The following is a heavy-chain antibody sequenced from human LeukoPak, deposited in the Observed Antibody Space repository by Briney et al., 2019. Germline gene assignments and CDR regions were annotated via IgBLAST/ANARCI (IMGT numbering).Heavy chain of an antibody. D-gene: IGHD4-17*01. CDR1: GFTFSIYA. CDR3: ARVGYGDYRDY. CDR2: ISSSSSYT. Sequence: HPGGSLRLSCAASGFTFSIYAVNWVRQAPGKGLEWVSYISSSSSYTNYADSVKGRFTISRDNAKNSLYLQMNSLRAEDTAVYYCARVGYGDYRDYWGQGTLVTVSS. V-gene: IGHV3-21*05. J-gene: IGHJ4*02.